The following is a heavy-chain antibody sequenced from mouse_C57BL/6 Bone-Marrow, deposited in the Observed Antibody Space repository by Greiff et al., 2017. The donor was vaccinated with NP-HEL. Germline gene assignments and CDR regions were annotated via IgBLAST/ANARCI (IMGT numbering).Heavy chain of an antibody. Sequence: QVQLQQPGAELVKPGASVKLSCKASGYTFTSYWMQWVKQRPGQGLEWIGEIDPSDSYTNYNQKFKGKATLTVDTSSGTAYMQLSSLTSEDSAVYYCAREGGAWFAYWGQGTLVTVSA. CDR2: IDPSDSYT. CDR3: AREGGAWFAY. CDR1: GYTFTSYW. V-gene: IGHV1-50*01. J-gene: IGHJ3*01.